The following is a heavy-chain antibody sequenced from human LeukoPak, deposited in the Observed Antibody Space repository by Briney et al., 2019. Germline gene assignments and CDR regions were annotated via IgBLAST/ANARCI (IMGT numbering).Heavy chain of an antibody. CDR1: GGTFSSYA. V-gene: IGHV1-69*05. CDR3: ARGGAEYYYHMDV. J-gene: IGHJ6*03. D-gene: IGHD1-26*01. CDR2: IIPIFGTA. Sequence: SVKVSCKASGGTFSSYAISWVRQAPGQGLEWMGGIIPIFGTANYAQKFQGRVTIATDESTSTAYMELSSQRSEDTAVYYCARGGAEYYYHMDVWGKGTTVTVSS.